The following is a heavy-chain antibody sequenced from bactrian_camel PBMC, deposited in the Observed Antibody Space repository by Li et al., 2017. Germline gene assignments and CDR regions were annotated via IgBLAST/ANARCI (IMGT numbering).Heavy chain of an antibody. V-gene: IGHV3S40*01. CDR1: DYTYSTYSNGC. D-gene: IGHD2*01. J-gene: IGHJ4*01. CDR2: INVKYGIT. Sequence: DVQLVESGGGLVQPGGSLILACEASDYTYSTYSNGCMGWFRQAPGKEREGVARINVKYGITVYADSVKGRFTISRDNAKNTVYLQMNNQQPEDTARYYCAKGFYSTADSLGHKVRSQGTQVTVS.